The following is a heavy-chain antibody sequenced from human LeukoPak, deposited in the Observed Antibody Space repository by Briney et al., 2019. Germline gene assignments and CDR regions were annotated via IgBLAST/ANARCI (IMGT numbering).Heavy chain of an antibody. Sequence: GGSLRLSCAASGFTFSSYAMSWVRQAPGKGREWVSAISGSGGSTYYADSVKGRFTISRDNSKNTLYLQMNSLRAEDTAVYYCAKEGAQYYYGSERDYWGQGTLVTVSS. CDR2: ISGSGGST. J-gene: IGHJ4*02. CDR3: AKEGAQYYYGSERDY. D-gene: IGHD3-10*01. CDR1: GFTFSSYA. V-gene: IGHV3-23*01.